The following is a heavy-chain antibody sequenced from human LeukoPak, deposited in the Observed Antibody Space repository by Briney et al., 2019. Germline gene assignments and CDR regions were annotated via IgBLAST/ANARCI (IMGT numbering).Heavy chain of an antibody. V-gene: IGHV5-51*01. J-gene: IGHJ3*02. CDR1: GYSFTSYW. Sequence: GESLKISCKGSGYSFTSYWTGWVRQMPGKGLEWMGIIYPGDSDTRYSPSFQGQVTISADKSISTAYLQWSSLKASDTAMYYCARLLGVQWTTSLAFDIWGQGTMVTVSS. CDR2: IYPGDSDT. D-gene: IGHD1-26*01. CDR3: ARLLGVQWTTSLAFDI.